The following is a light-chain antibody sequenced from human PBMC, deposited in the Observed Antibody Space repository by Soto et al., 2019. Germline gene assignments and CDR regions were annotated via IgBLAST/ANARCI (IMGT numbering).Light chain of an antibody. J-gene: IGKJ1*01. CDR2: RIF. CDR3: LQHYAWPWT. CDR1: QSVSGY. Sequence: ETVMAQSPATLSLSPGERATLSCRASQSVSGYLDWFQQKPGQAPRLVLQRIFIRAIGVPARFSGSGSETEFTLTISGLQSEDSGVYYCLQHYAWPWTVGQGTKV. V-gene: IGKV3-15*01.